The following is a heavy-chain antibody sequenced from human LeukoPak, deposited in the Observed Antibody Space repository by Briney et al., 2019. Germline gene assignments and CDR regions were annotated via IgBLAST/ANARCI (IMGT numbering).Heavy chain of an antibody. CDR1: GGSISSYY. J-gene: IGHJ5*02. Sequence: SETLSLTGTVSGGSISSYYWSWIRQPRGKGLEWIGYIYYSGSTNYNPSLKSRVTISVDTSKNQFSLKLSSVTAADTAVYYCARVVVVAATPHSDPNCWFDPWGQGTLVTVSS. D-gene: IGHD2-15*01. CDR2: IYYSGST. V-gene: IGHV4-59*13. CDR3: ARVVVVAATPHSDPNCWFDP.